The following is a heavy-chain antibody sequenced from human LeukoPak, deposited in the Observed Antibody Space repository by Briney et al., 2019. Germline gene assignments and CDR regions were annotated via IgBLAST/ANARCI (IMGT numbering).Heavy chain of an antibody. Sequence: GASVKVSCKASGYTFTDYYIHWVRQAPGQGLEWMGWINPKSGGTDYAQKFQGRVTMTRDTSVSAVYMELSSLRSDDTAVYYCASLGATTIYYYGMDVWGQGTTVTVSS. J-gene: IGHJ6*02. CDR3: ASLGATTIYYYGMDV. D-gene: IGHD1-26*01. CDR1: GYTFTDYY. V-gene: IGHV1-2*02. CDR2: INPKSGGT.